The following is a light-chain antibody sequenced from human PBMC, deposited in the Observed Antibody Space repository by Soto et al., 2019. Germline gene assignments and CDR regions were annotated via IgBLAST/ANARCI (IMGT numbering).Light chain of an antibody. V-gene: IGKV1-5*03. Sequence: DIQMTQSPSTLSASVGDRVTITFRASQIISSWLAWYQQKPGKAPKLLIYKATSLESGFPSRFSGSGSGTEFNLTISGLQPDDFSTYYCQQYNRYWTFGEGTKVEIK. CDR1: QIISSW. J-gene: IGKJ1*01. CDR2: KAT. CDR3: QQYNRYWT.